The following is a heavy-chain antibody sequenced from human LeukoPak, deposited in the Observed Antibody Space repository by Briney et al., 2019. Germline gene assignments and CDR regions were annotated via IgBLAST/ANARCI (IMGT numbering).Heavy chain of an antibody. V-gene: IGHV3-23*01. D-gene: IGHD3-10*01. CDR3: AKVTGGELLWFGEFYDY. CDR1: GFTFSSYA. J-gene: IGHJ4*02. Sequence: PGGSLRLSCAASGFTFSSYAMSWVRQAPGKGLEWVSAISGSGGSTYYADSVKGRFTISRDNSKNTLYLQMNSLRAEDTAVYYCAKVTGGELLWFGEFYDYWGQGTLVTVSS. CDR2: ISGSGGST.